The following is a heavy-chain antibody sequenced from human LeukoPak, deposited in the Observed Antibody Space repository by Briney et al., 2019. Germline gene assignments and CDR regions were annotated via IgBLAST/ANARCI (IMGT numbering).Heavy chain of an antibody. J-gene: IGHJ6*03. D-gene: IGHD2-2*01. V-gene: IGHV5-51*01. CDR2: IYPGDPDT. Sequence: GESLKISCKGSGYSFTSYWIGWVRQMAGKGLEWMGIIYPGDPDTRYSPSFQGQVTISADKSISPAYLQWSSLKASDTAMYYCARAICSSTSCYYMDVWGKGTTVTVSS. CDR1: GYSFTSYW. CDR3: ARAICSSTSCYYMDV.